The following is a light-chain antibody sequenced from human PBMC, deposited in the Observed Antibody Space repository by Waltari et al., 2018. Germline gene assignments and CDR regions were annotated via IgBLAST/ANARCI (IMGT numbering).Light chain of an antibody. CDR2: DFS. V-gene: IGLV2-14*01. CDR3: SSYTSSSTPYV. J-gene: IGLJ1*01. Sequence: QSALTQPASVSGSPGQSITISCTGTSSDVGGYNYVSWYQQHPGNAPKLMIYDFSNRPSGVSIRFSGSKSGNTASLTISGLQAEDEADYYCSSYTSSSTPYVFGTGTKVTVL. CDR1: SSDVGGYNY.